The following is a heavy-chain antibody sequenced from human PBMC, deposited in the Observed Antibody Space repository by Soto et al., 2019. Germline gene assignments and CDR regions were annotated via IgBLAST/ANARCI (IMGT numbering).Heavy chain of an antibody. Sequence: QVQLVESGGGVVQPGRSLRLSCAASGFTFSSYTMHWVRQAPGKGLEWVAVISYDGSNKYYADSVKGRFTISRDNSKNTLYLQMNSLRAEDTAVYDCAREWGMTSWGQGTLVTVSS. CDR3: AREWGMTS. CDR1: GFTFSSYT. J-gene: IGHJ5*02. V-gene: IGHV3-30-3*01. CDR2: ISYDGSNK. D-gene: IGHD2-8*02.